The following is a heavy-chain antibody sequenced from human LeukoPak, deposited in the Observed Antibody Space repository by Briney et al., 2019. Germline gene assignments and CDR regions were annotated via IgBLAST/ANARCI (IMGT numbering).Heavy chain of an antibody. J-gene: IGHJ4*02. CDR2: IYHSGST. D-gene: IGHD6-13*01. V-gene: IGHV4-4*02. CDR3: ARDRYSSSWFDY. CDR1: GGSISSSNW. Sequence: SETLSLTCAVSGGSISSSNWWRWVRQPPGKGLEWIGEIYHSGSTNYNPSLKSRVTISVDKSKNQFSLKLSSVTAADTAVYYCARDRYSSSWFDYWGQGTLVTVSS.